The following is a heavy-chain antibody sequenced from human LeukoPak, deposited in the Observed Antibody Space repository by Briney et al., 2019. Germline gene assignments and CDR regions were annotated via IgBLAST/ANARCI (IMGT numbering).Heavy chain of an antibody. CDR3: ARDRSYCSGGRCYDLFDY. J-gene: IGHJ4*02. CDR1: GFSFRTYD. V-gene: IGHV3-11*06. D-gene: IGHD2-15*01. Sequence: GGSLRLSCAASGFSFRTYDMIWIRQAPGKGLEWVSHISSSTSDYRRYAESVRSRFTISRDNAKNSVYLQMNSLRAEDTAVYYCARDRSYCSGGRCYDLFDYWGQGALVTVSS. CDR2: ISSSTSDYR.